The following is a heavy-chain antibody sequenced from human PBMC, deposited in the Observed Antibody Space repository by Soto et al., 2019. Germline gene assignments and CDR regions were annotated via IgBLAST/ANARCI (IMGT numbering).Heavy chain of an antibody. J-gene: IGHJ6*02. Sequence: ASVKVSCKASGYIFTSYYIHWVRQAPGQGLEWMGWINPFDGSRMFAQSFQGRVTMTRDTSTSTVYMEVSSLRSEDTAVYYCTQLRWEPLRYGMDVWGQGTTVTAP. CDR2: INPFDGSR. V-gene: IGHV1-46*01. CDR3: TQLRWEPLRYGMDV. D-gene: IGHD2-2*01. CDR1: GYIFTSYY.